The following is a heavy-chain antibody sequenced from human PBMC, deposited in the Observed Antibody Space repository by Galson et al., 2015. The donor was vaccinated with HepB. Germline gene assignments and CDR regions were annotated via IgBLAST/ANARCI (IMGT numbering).Heavy chain of an antibody. CDR3: ARDTRFGELFDYYMDV. Sequence: SLRLSCAASGFTFSSYSMNWVRQAPGKGLEWVSYISSSSSTIYYADSVKGRFTISRDNAKNSLYLQMNSLRTEDTAVYYCARDTRFGELFDYYMDVWGKGTTVTVPS. J-gene: IGHJ6*03. D-gene: IGHD3-10*01. CDR1: GFTFSSYS. CDR2: ISSSSSTI. V-gene: IGHV3-48*01.